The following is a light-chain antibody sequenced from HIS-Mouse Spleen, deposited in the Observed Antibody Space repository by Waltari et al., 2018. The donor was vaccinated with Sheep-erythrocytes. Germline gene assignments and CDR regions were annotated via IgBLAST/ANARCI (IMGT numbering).Light chain of an antibody. Sequence: SCTGTSSDVGSYNLVSWYQQHPGKAPKLMIYEGSKRPSGVSNRFSGSKSGNTASLTISGLQAEDEADYYCSSYAGSNNWVFGGGTKLTVL. J-gene: IGLJ3*02. CDR1: SSDVGSYNL. CDR3: SSYAGSNNWV. CDR2: EGS. V-gene: IGLV2-23*01.